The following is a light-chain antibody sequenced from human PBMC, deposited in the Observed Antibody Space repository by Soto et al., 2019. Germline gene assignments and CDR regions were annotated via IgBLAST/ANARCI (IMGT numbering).Light chain of an antibody. CDR3: QQYGSSPHT. CDR1: QSVSSSF. Sequence: EIVLTQSPGTLSLSPGERATLSCTASQSVSSSFLAWYQQKPGQAPRLLIYGASSRATGIPDRFSGSGSGTDFTLNISRLEPEDVAVYYCQQYGSSPHTFGGGTKVEIK. J-gene: IGKJ4*01. CDR2: GAS. V-gene: IGKV3-20*01.